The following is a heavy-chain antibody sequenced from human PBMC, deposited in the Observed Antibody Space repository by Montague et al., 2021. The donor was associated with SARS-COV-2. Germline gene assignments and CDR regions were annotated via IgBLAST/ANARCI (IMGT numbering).Heavy chain of an antibody. CDR2: VNQSGTT. CDR3: ARGRRPDVVPGAGPAGRAFDI. Sequence: SETLSLTCAISGASFSNYCWSWMRQPPGAGLEWIGEVNQSGTTIYNPYVTSGVTTTEDTSTTQFYLWLNSVTAAATAVYYCARGRRPDVVPGAGPAGRAFDIWGQGTMVTVSS. V-gene: IGHV4-34*01. J-gene: IGHJ3*02. CDR1: GASFSNYC. D-gene: IGHD4/OR15-4a*01.